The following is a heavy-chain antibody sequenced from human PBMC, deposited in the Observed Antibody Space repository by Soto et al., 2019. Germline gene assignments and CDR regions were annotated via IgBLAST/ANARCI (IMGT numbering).Heavy chain of an antibody. CDR1: GFTFTNYA. CDR3: ARPSISSAGTY. Sequence: GGSLRLSCAASGFTFTNYAMSWVRQAPGKGLEWVSAISDGGGNTYYADSVKGRFTISRDNSRNTLYLQVNSLRAEDTAVYHCARPSISSAGTYWGQGTLVTVS. CDR2: ISDGGGNT. D-gene: IGHD6-13*01. J-gene: IGHJ4*02. V-gene: IGHV3-23*01.